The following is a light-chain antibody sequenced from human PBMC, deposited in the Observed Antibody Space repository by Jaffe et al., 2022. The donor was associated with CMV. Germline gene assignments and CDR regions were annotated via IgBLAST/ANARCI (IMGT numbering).Light chain of an antibody. CDR3: QAWDDSTVL. CDR1: KLGDKY. V-gene: IGLV3-1*01. Sequence: SYELTQPPSVSVSPGQTASITCSGDKLGDKYASWYQQKPGQSPVVVIYQDRKRPSGISERFSGSNSGNTATLTISGTQAMDEADYYCQAWDDSTVLFGGGTKLTVL. CDR2: QDR. J-gene: IGLJ2*01.